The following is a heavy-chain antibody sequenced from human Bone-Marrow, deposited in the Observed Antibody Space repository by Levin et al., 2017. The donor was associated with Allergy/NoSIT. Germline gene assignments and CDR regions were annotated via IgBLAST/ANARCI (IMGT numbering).Heavy chain of an antibody. V-gene: IGHV3-23*01. CDR2: ISGSGGTA. CDR3: AKGWLQFDFFDF. CDR1: GFAFNNYA. J-gene: IGHJ4*02. D-gene: IGHD5-24*01. Sequence: PGGSLRLSCAASGFAFNNYALSWVRQTPGKGLEWVATISGSGGTAFYPDSMRGHFTISRDNSNNTLFLQSDSLRVEDTAVYYCAKGWLQFDFFDFWGQGALVTVSS.